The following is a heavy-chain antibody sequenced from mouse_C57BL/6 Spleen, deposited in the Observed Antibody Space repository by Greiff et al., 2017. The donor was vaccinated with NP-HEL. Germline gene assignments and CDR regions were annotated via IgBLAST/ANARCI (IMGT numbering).Heavy chain of an antibody. CDR2: IDPSDSYT. Sequence: QVHVKQSGAELVKPGASVKLSCKASGYTFTSYWMQWVKQRPGQGLEWIGEIDPSDSYTNYNQKFKGKATLTVDTSSSTAYMQLSSLTSEDSAVYYCARYRHVYYAMDYWGQGTSVTVSS. J-gene: IGHJ4*01. V-gene: IGHV1-50*01. CDR3: ARYRHVYYAMDY. CDR1: GYTFTSYW.